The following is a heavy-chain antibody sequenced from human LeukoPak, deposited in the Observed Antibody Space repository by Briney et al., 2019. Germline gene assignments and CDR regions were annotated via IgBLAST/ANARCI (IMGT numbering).Heavy chain of an antibody. Sequence: ASVKVSCKASGYTFTSYYMHWVRQASGQGLEWMGIINPSGGSTSYAQKFQGRVTMTRDTSTSTVYMELSSLRSEDTAVYYCAREGYYDSSGYSGHNWFDPWGQGTLVTVSS. J-gene: IGHJ5*02. CDR2: INPSGGST. CDR3: AREGYYDSSGYSGHNWFDP. D-gene: IGHD3-22*01. V-gene: IGHV1-46*01. CDR1: GYTFTSYY.